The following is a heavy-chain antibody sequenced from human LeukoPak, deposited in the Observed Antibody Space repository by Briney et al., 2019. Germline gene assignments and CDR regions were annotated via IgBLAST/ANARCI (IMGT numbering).Heavy chain of an antibody. CDR1: GGTFGSYA. CDR2: ISAYNGNT. Sequence: ASVKVSCKASGGTFGSYAISWVRQAPGQGLEWMGWISAYNGNTNYAQKLQGRVTMTTDTSTSTAYMELRSLRSDDTAMYYCARDDFDYYDSSGFSTHDAFDIWGQGTMVTVSS. D-gene: IGHD3-22*01. CDR3: ARDDFDYYDSSGFSTHDAFDI. V-gene: IGHV1-18*01. J-gene: IGHJ3*02.